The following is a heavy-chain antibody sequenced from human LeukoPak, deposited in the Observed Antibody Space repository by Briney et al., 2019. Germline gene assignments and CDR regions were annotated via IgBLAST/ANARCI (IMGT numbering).Heavy chain of an antibody. Sequence: SGTLSLTCAVSGGSISSSNWWSWVRQPPGKGLEWIGEIYHSGSTNYNPSLKSRVTISVDTSKNQFSLKLSSVTAADTAVYYCASFSYGSGSYPGDYWGQGTLVTVSS. J-gene: IGHJ4*02. V-gene: IGHV4-4*02. CDR1: GGSISSSNW. CDR3: ASFSYGSGSYPGDY. CDR2: IYHSGST. D-gene: IGHD3-10*01.